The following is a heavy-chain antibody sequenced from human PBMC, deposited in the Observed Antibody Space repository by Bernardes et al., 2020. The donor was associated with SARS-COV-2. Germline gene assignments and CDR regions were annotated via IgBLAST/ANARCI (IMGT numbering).Heavy chain of an antibody. Sequence: SETLSLTCTVSADFLSSNYWAWIRQPAGKGLEWIGRIYSSGTSNYNPSLKNRVTMSVDTSKNEFSLRLRSVTAADTAVYYCARIFLQDYCNSDSCPARFDPWGQGTLVIVSS. CDR2: IYSSGTS. CDR1: ADFLSSNY. J-gene: IGHJ5*02. V-gene: IGHV4-4*07. D-gene: IGHD4-4*01. CDR3: ARIFLQDYCNSDSCPARFDP.